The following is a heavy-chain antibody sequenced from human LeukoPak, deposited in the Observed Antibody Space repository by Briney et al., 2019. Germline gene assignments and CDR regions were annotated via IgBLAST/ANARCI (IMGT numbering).Heavy chain of an antibody. D-gene: IGHD6-13*01. CDR3: ARAGYSSSWGHFDY. Sequence: ASVKVSRNASGYTFTSYDINWVRQATGQGLERMGWMNPNSGNTGYAQKFQGRVTMTRNTSISTAYMELSSLRSDDTAVYYCARAGYSSSWGHFDYWGQGTLVTVSS. CDR1: GYTFTSYD. V-gene: IGHV1-8*01. J-gene: IGHJ4*02. CDR2: MNPNSGNT.